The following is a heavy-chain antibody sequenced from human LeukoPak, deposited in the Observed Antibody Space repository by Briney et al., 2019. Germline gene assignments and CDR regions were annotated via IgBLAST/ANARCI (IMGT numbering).Heavy chain of an antibody. CDR2: INPGNGGA. CDR1: GYTFTGYH. V-gene: IGHV1-2*02. CDR3: ASTKDYSVGDAFDI. J-gene: IGHJ3*02. D-gene: IGHD2-15*01. Sequence: ASVKVSCKASGYTFTGYHIHWVRQAPGQGLEWMGWINPGNGGANYAQKFQGRVTITRNTSISTAYMELSSLRSEDTAVYYCASTKDYSVGDAFDIWGQGTMVTVSS.